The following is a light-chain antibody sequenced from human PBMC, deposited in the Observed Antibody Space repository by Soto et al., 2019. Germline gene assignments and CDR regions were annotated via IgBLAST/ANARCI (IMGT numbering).Light chain of an antibody. CDR2: DVN. J-gene: IGLJ3*02. Sequence: QSALTQPPSVSGSPGQSVTISCTGTSSDVGDYNYVSWYQQHPGKAPKLLIYDVNIRPSGVPDRFSGSKSGNTASLTISGLPAEDEADYSFWSFAGSYPWVFGGGTKLTVL. CDR3: WSFAGSYPWV. V-gene: IGLV2-11*01. CDR1: SSDVGDYNY.